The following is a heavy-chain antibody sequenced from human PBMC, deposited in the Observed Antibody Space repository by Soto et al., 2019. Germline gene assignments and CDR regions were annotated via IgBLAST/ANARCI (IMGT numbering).Heavy chain of an antibody. CDR1: GGTFSSYA. Sequence: QVQLVQSGAEVKKPGSSVKVSCKASGGTFSSYAISWVRQAPGQGLEWMGGIIPIFGTANYAQKFQGRVTXTXDXXTSTAYMALSSLRSEDTAVYYCARLLHGYSPVFDYWGQGTLVTVSS. J-gene: IGHJ4*02. V-gene: IGHV1-69*05. D-gene: IGHD5-18*01. CDR3: ARLLHGYSPVFDY. CDR2: IIPIFGTA.